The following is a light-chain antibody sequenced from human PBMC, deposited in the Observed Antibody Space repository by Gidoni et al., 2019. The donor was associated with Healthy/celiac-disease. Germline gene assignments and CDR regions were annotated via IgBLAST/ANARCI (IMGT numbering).Light chain of an antibody. J-gene: IGKJ1*01. CDR3: QQYYSTPRT. CDR1: QSVLYSSNNKNY. CDR2: WAS. V-gene: IGKV4-1*01. Sequence: DIVMTQSPDSLAVSLGERATIHFKSSQSVLYSSNNKNYLAWYQQKPGQPPKLLIYWASTRESGVPDRFSGSGSGTDFTLTISSLQAEDVAVYYCQQYYSTPRTFGQGTKVEIK.